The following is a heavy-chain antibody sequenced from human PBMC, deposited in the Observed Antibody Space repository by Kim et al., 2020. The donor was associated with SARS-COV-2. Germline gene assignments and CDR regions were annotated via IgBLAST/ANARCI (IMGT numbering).Heavy chain of an antibody. CDR1: GFTFSSYG. D-gene: IGHD4-17*01. V-gene: IGHV3-33*05. CDR3: ARDFASYGDERGYFDY. J-gene: IGHJ4*02. Sequence: GGSLRLSCAASGFTFSSYGMHWVRLAPGKGLEWVAVISYDGSNKYYADSVKGRFTISRDNSKNTLYLQMNSLRAEDTAVYYCARDFASYGDERGYFDYWGQGTLVTVSS. CDR2: ISYDGSNK.